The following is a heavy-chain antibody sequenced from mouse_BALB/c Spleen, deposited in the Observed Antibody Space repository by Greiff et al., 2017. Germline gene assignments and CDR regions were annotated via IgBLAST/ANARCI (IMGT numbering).Heavy chain of an antibody. Sequence: EVKLVESGGGLVQPGGSLRLSCATSGFTFSDYYMSWVRQPPGKALEWLGFIRNKAHGYTTEYSASVKGRFTISRDNFQSILYLQMNTLRAEDSATYYCARDGDYYGSSPAWFAYWGQGTLVTVSA. V-gene: IGHV7-3*02. D-gene: IGHD1-1*01. J-gene: IGHJ3*01. CDR1: GFTFSDYY. CDR3: ARDGDYYGSSPAWFAY. CDR2: IRNKAHGYTT.